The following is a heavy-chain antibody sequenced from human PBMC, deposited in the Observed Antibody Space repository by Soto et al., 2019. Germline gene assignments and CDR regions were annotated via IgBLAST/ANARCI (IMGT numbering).Heavy chain of an antibody. Sequence: SLRLSCAASGFTFSNAWMSWVRQAPGKGLEWVGRIKSKTDGGTTDYAAPVKGRFTISRDDSKNTLYLQMNSLKTEDTAVYYCTKEERLGYCTNGVCPTGYYGMDVWGQGTTVTVSS. CDR2: IKSKTDGGTT. D-gene: IGHD2-8*01. CDR1: GFTFSNAW. J-gene: IGHJ6*02. V-gene: IGHV3-15*01. CDR3: TKEERLGYCTNGVCPTGYYGMDV.